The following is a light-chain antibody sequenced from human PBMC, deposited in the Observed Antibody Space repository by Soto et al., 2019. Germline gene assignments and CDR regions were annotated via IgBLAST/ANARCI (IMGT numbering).Light chain of an antibody. CDR2: DVT. Sequence: QSALTQPASVSGSPGQSITISCTGTSSDVGGYDHVSWYQQHPGQAPKLIIYDVTVRPSGISRRFSGSKSDNTASLAVSGLQPEDEADYYFSSYTNKDTLLFGGGTKLTVL. CDR1: SSDVGGYDH. CDR3: SSYTNKDTLL. V-gene: IGLV2-14*03. J-gene: IGLJ3*02.